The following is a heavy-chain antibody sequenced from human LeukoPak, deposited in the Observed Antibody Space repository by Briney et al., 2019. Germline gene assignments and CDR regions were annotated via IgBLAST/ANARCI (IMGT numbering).Heavy chain of an antibody. V-gene: IGHV3-74*01. CDR2: IKSDGKT. D-gene: IGHD3-22*01. J-gene: IGHJ1*01. CDR1: GFTFSRYW. CDR3: ARAPSEVGGYYPEYFRH. Sequence: GGSLRLSCEASGFTFSRYWMHWVRQAPGKGLVWVSRIKSDGKTNYADSVKGRFTISRDNAKNTVSLQMDSLRAEDTGVYYCARAPSEVGGYYPEYFRHWGQGTPLTVSS.